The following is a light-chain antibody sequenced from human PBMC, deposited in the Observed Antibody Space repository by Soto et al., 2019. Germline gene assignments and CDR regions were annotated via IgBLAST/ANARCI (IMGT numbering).Light chain of an antibody. V-gene: IGKV1-5*03. Sequence: DIQMTQSPSTLSASMGDRVTITCRASQGIDFWLAWYQQKPGKAPKFLISRASSLESGVPSRSSGSGSGTEFTRTISSPQPDEFATYYCQQYNFYTWTFGQGTKVEIK. CDR2: RAS. CDR3: QQYNFYTWT. CDR1: QGIDFW. J-gene: IGKJ1*01.